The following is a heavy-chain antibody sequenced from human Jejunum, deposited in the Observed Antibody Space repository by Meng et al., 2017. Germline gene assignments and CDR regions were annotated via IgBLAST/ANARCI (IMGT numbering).Heavy chain of an antibody. Sequence: VDLVQSESELKKPGASVKVSCKASGYTFSSQPLNWVRQAPGQGLEWIGWINTNTGNANYGPDFTGRFVFSLDTSVSTAYLQISSLSAEDTAVYYCARHTGNLGLDYWGQGTLVTVSS. J-gene: IGHJ4*02. CDR3: ARHTGNLGLDY. V-gene: IGHV7-4-1*02. CDR2: INTNTGNA. CDR1: GYTFSSQP. D-gene: IGHD4-23*01.